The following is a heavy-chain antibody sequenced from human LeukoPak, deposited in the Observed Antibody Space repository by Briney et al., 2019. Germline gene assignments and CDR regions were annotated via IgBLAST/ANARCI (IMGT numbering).Heavy chain of an antibody. CDR2: IYYNGVA. D-gene: IGHD2-2*02. CDR3: AAYCSSTSCYRY. CDR1: GTSISSGGYF. J-gene: IGHJ4*02. Sequence: SETLSLTCTVSGTSISSGGYFWSWIRQRPGEGLEWIAYIYYNGVASYNSSLKSRVTISVDTSKNQFSLKLSSVTAADTAVYYCAAYCSSTSCYRYWGQGTLVTVSS. V-gene: IGHV4-31*03.